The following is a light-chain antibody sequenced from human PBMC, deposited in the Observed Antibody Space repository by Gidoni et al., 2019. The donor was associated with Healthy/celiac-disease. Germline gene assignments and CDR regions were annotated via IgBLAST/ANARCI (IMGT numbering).Light chain of an antibody. V-gene: IGKV1-39*01. CDR1: MIISRY. CDR2: ASS. Sequence: DIQMTQSPSSLSASVGDRVTITCRASMIISRYLHWYQQTPVIAPKLLFYASSRLQGGVPSRFSGSGSVADFTLTISSLPPEDFATYYFQRSYSTPRTFGQGTKLEIK. CDR3: QRSYSTPRT. J-gene: IGKJ2*01.